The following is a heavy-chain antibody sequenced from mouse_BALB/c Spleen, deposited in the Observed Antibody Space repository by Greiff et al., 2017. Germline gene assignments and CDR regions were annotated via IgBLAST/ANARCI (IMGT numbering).Heavy chain of an antibody. CDR2: ISSGGSYT. Sequence: EVQGVESGGGLVKPGGSLKLSCAASGFTFSSYAMSWVRQSPEKRLEWVAEISSGGSYTYYPDTVTGRFTISRDNAKNTLYLEMSSLRSEDTAMYYCARTTARRGMDYWGQGTSVTVSS. CDR3: ARTTARRGMDY. V-gene: IGHV5-9-4*01. CDR1: GFTFSSYA. D-gene: IGHD1-2*01. J-gene: IGHJ4*01.